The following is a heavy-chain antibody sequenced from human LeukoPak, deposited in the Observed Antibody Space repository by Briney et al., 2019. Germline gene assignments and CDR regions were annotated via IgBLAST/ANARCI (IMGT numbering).Heavy chain of an antibody. CDR2: ITSSGSYI. CDR3: TTGNKGYFDY. Sequence: GGSLRLSCAASGFTFSSYGMNWVRQAPGKGLEWVSSITSSGSYIYYADSVKGRFTISRDNAKNSLYLQLNSLRAEDTAVYYCTTGNKGYFDYWGQGTLVTVSS. D-gene: IGHD1-14*01. V-gene: IGHV3-21*04. CDR1: GFTFSSYG. J-gene: IGHJ4*02.